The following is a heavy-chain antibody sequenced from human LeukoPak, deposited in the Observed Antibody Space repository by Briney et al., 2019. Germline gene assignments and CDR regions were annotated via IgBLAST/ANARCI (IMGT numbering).Heavy chain of an antibody. J-gene: IGHJ4*02. CDR1: GYSFTSYW. V-gene: IGHV5-51*01. D-gene: IGHD3-22*01. Sequence: GESLKISCKGSGYSFTSYWIGWVPPIPGKGLEWMGNIYPGDSGTRYSPSFEGQVTNSADKSISTAYLQWSSLKASDTAMYYCARPTYYYDSSGYYTHRVIDYWGQGTLVTVSS. CDR3: ARPTYYYDSSGYYTHRVIDY. CDR2: IYPGDSGT.